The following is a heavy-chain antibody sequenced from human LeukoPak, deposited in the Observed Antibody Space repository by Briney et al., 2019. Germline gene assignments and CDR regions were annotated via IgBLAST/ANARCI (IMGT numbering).Heavy chain of an antibody. Sequence: PSETLSLTCTVSGGSISSYYWSWIRQPPGKGLEWIGYIYYSGSTNYNPSLRSRVTISVDTSKNQFSLKLNSVTAADTAVYYCPGAPPLLYSSSSLGAFDIWGQGTMVTVSS. CDR2: IYYSGST. D-gene: IGHD6-13*01. J-gene: IGHJ3*02. V-gene: IGHV4-59*01. CDR1: GGSISSYY. CDR3: PGAPPLLYSSSSLGAFDI.